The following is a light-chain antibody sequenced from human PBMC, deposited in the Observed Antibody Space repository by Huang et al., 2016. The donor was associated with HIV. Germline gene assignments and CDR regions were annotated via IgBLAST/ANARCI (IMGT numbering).Light chain of an antibody. CDR2: AAS. J-gene: IGKJ1*01. CDR1: QAISNY. CDR3: LQHHAYPRT. Sequence: DIQMTQSPSAMSASVGDKVTITCRASQAISNYLVWCQQKPGRAPKRRIYAASSLKSGVPSRVSGSGYGTKFTLTISSLQPEDFATYYCLQHHAYPRTFGPGTKVEVK. V-gene: IGKV1-17*03.